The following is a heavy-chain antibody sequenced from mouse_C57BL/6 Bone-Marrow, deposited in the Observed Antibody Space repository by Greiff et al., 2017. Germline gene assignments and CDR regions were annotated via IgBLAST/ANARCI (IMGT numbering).Heavy chain of an antibody. J-gene: IGHJ2*01. CDR1: GYTFTSYG. Sequence: QVQLQQSGAELARPGASVKLSCKASGYTFTSYGISWVKQRTGQGLEWIGEIYPRSGNTYYNEKFKGKATLTADKSSSTAYMELRSLTSEDSAVYFCAYYYVSPSYFDYWGQGTTLTVSS. D-gene: IGHD1-1*01. V-gene: IGHV1-81*01. CDR2: IYPRSGNT. CDR3: AYYYVSPSYFDY.